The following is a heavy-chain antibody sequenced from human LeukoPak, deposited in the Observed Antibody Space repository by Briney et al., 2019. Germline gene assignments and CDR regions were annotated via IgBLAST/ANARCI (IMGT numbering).Heavy chain of an antibody. Sequence: GGSLRLSCAASGFTFSSYEMNWVRQAPGKGLEWVSYISSSGSTIYYADSVKGRFTISRDNAKNSPYLQMNSLRAEDMAVYYCARAEPGIAVAGTFYYYYGMDVWGQGTTVTVSS. CDR2: ISSSGSTI. J-gene: IGHJ6*02. D-gene: IGHD6-19*01. CDR3: ARAEPGIAVAGTFYYYYGMDV. CDR1: GFTFSSYE. V-gene: IGHV3-48*03.